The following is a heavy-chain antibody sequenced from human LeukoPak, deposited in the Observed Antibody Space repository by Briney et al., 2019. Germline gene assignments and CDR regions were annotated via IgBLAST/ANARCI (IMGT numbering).Heavy chain of an antibody. J-gene: IGHJ4*02. V-gene: IGHV3-53*01. CDR2: MYTGGTT. CDR3: AKDEATSGGGLAS. CDR1: GFTVSGTH. D-gene: IGHD3-16*01. Sequence: PGGSLRLSCAASGFTVSGTHMSWVRQAPGKGLEWVSAMYTGGTTYYADSVQGRFTISRDNSKNTLYLQMNSLRAEDTAVYYCAKDEATSGGGLASWGQGTLVTVPS.